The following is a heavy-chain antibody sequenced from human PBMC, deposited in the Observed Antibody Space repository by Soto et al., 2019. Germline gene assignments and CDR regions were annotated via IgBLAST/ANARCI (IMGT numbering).Heavy chain of an antibody. J-gene: IGHJ4*02. V-gene: IGHV1-18*01. CDR3: ARHQNIVATNPFDY. D-gene: IGHD5-12*01. CDR2: ISAYNVNT. Sequence: QVQLVQSGAEVKKPGASVKVSCKASGYTFTSYGISWVRQAPGQVLEWMGWISAYNVNTNYAQKLQGRVTMTTDTSTCTAYMELRSLRSDDTAVYYCARHQNIVATNPFDYWGQGTLVTVSS. CDR1: GYTFTSYG.